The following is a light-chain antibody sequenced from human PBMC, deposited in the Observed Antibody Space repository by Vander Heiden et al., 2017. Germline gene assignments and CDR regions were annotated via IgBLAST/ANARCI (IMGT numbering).Light chain of an antibody. J-gene: IGKJ4*01. CDR2: DTS. V-gene: IGKV3-11*01. CDR3: QQRSKWPSAT. CDR1: QSISSY. Sequence: EIVLTQSPATLFLSPGERATLSCRASQSISSYLAWYQQKPGQPPRLLIYDTSNRATGIPVRFSGRGSGTDFTLTISSLEPDDFAVYFCQQRSKWPSATFGGGTKVEIK.